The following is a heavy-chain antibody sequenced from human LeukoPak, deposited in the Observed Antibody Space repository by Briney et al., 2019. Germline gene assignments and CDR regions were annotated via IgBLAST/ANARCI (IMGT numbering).Heavy chain of an antibody. Sequence: GASVKVSCKASGGTFSSYAISWVRQAPGQGLELMGRIIPILGIANYAQKFQGRVTITADKSTSTAYMERSSLRSEDTAVYYCARSVVANEENWFDPWGQGTLVTVSS. V-gene: IGHV1-69*04. CDR2: IIPILGIA. D-gene: IGHD5-12*01. J-gene: IGHJ5*02. CDR3: ARSVVANEENWFDP. CDR1: GGTFSSYA.